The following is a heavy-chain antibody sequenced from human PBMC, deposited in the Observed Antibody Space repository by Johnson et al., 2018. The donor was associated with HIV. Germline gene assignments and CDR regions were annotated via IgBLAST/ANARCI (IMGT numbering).Heavy chain of an antibody. CDR1: GFTFSTYA. CDR2: ISGGGST. V-gene: IGHV3-23*04. J-gene: IGHJ3*02. CDR3: ARERDDSSGYYYHDAFDI. Sequence: VQLVESGGGLVQPGGSLRLSCAASGFTFSTYAMSWVRQAPGRGLEWVSAISGGGSTYYADSVKGRFTLPRDNSKNTLYLQMNSLRAEDTAVYYCARERDDSSGYYYHDAFDIWGQGTMVTVSS. D-gene: IGHD3-22*01.